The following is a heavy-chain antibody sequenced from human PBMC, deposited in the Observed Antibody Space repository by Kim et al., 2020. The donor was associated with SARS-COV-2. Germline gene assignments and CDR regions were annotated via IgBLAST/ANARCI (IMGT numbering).Heavy chain of an antibody. Sequence: SETLSLTCTVSGVSISNYYWNWIRQTPGKGLDWIGYIDNSGSTSYNPSLKRRVTISADTSKNQFSLKLSSVTAADTAVYYCARGGYYYGLGSYYNELYGMDVWGQGTTVTVSS. J-gene: IGHJ6*02. CDR3: ARGGYYYGLGSYYNELYGMDV. CDR2: IDNSGST. CDR1: GVSISNYY. D-gene: IGHD3-10*01. V-gene: IGHV4-59*01.